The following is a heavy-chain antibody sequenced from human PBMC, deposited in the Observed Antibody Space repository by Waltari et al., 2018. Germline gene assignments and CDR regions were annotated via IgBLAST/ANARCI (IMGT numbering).Heavy chain of an antibody. CDR2: IYYRVIT. V-gene: IGHV4-39*07. CDR1: GGSISSSSYY. CDR3: ARIRPVTTAQGSYYYYGMDV. D-gene: IGHD4-17*01. Sequence: QLQLQESGPGLVKPSETLSITCTVSGGSISSSSYYWGWIRQPPGKGLEWIGRIYYRVITYYNPSLTIRVTISVATSKNQFSLKLSSCTAADTAVYYCARIRPVTTAQGSYYYYGMDVWGQGTTVTVS. J-gene: IGHJ6*02.